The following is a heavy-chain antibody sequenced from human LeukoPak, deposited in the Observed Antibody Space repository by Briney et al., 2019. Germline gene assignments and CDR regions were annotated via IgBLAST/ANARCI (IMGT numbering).Heavy chain of an antibody. J-gene: IGHJ4*02. Sequence: GASVKVSCKASGYTFTGYYMHWVRQAPGQGVEWMGWINPNSGGTNYAQKFQGRVTMTRDTSISTAYMELSRLRSDDTAVYYCARDQRRGYDILTGFDYWGQGTLVTVSS. CDR3: ARDQRRGYDILTGFDY. D-gene: IGHD3-9*01. CDR2: INPNSGGT. V-gene: IGHV1-2*02. CDR1: GYTFTGYY.